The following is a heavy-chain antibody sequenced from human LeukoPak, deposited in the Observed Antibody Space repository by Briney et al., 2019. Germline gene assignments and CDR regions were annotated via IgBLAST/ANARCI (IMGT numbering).Heavy chain of an antibody. D-gene: IGHD2-15*01. J-gene: IGHJ4*02. CDR2: INQDASAT. CDR1: GLIFGDYW. V-gene: IGHV3-7*02. Sequence: GGSLRLSCEVSGLIFGDYWMTWVRQAPGKGLECVANINQDASATHYVESVKGRFTISRDNAKDSLYLQMNSLRAEDTAIYYCARVVGKVFKDINGYYFDYWGQGILVTVSS. CDR3: ARVVGKVFKDINGYYFDY.